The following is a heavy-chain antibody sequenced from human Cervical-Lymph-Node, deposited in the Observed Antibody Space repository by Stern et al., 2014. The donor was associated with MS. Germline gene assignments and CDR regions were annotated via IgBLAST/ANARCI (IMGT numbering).Heavy chain of an antibody. CDR1: GYIFTGYY. J-gene: IGHJ6*02. CDR3: ARDQRGITIFGVVTDYYYLGMDV. D-gene: IGHD3-3*01. V-gene: IGHV1-2*02. Sequence: QLVQSGAEAKKPGASVKVSCKTSGYIFTGYYIHWVRQAPGQGLEWMAWINPNTGGPKYAQKFQGRVTMSRDTSISTAYVELSSLTSDDTAVYYCARDQRGITIFGVVTDYYYLGMDVWGQGTTVTVSS. CDR2: INPNTGGP.